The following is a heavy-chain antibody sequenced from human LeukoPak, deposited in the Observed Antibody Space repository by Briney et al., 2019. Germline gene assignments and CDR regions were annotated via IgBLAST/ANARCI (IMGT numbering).Heavy chain of an antibody. CDR2: ITIGATDT. CDR3: AKSRAPDTTLLFDY. V-gene: IGHV3-23*01. Sequence: GGSLRLSCAASGSTFSSYWMSWVRQAPGKGLEWVSAITIGATDTFYLDSVKGRFTISRDNSKNTLYLQMSSLRAEDTAIYYCAKSRAPDTTLLFDYWGQGTLVTVSS. CDR1: GSTFSSYW. D-gene: IGHD1-1*01. J-gene: IGHJ4*02.